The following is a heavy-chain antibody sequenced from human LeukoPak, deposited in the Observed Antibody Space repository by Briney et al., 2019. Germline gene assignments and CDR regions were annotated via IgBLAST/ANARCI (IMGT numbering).Heavy chain of an antibody. CDR1: GFTFSRDG. CDR2: ISYDGSNN. J-gene: IGHJ6*02. V-gene: IGHV3-30*03. Sequence: SGRYLRLSCAASGFTFSRDGMHSVRQAPGKGLEWVAVISYDGSNNYYADSVKGRFTISRDNSKNTLFLQMNSLRADDTAVFYCARVSSKMLSKGNYYYYDMDVWGQGTTVTVSS. CDR3: ARVSSKMLSKGNYYYYDMDV. D-gene: IGHD3-16*02.